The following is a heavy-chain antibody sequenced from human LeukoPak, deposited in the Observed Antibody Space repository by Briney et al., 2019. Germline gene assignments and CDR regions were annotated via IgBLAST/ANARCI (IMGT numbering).Heavy chain of an antibody. D-gene: IGHD3-10*01. CDR3: ARATPYGSGSYGYYYGMDV. CDR2: IYYSGSA. Sequence: SETLSLTCTVSGGSISSYHWSWIRQPPGKGLEWIGYIYYSGSANYNPSLKSRVTISVDTSKNQLSLKLSSVTAADTAVYYCARATPYGSGSYGYYYGMDVWGQGTTVTVSS. V-gene: IGHV4-59*08. CDR1: GGSISSYH. J-gene: IGHJ6*02.